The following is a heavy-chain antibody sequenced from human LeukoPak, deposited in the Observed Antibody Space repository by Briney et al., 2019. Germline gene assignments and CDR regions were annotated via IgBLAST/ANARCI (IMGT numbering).Heavy chain of an antibody. CDR2: IKEDGSEK. CDR1: GFTFSNYR. J-gene: IGHJ6*04. Sequence: GGSLRLSCVASGFTFSNYRMTWVRQAPGKGLEWVANIKEDGSEKYYVDSVKDRFIMSRDNAKNLLYLQMDSLRVEDMAVYDCARDRGYKDVWGKGTAATISS. V-gene: IGHV3-7*01. D-gene: IGHD2-15*01. CDR3: ARDRGYKDV.